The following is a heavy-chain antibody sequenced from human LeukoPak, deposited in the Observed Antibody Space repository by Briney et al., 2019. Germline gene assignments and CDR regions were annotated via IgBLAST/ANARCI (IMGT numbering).Heavy chain of an antibody. D-gene: IGHD6-19*01. Sequence: GGSLRLSCAASGFTFSSYSMNWVRQAPGKGLEWVANIKQDGSEKYYVDSVKGRFTISRDNAKNSLYLQMNSLGAEDTAVYYCAREYSSYYYGMDVWGQGTTVTVSS. CDR2: IKQDGSEK. J-gene: IGHJ6*02. CDR1: GFTFSSYS. V-gene: IGHV3-7*01. CDR3: AREYSSYYYGMDV.